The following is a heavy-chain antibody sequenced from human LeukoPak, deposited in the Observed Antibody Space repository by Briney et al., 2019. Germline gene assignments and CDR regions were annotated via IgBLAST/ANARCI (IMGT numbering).Heavy chain of an antibody. CDR1: GFTFSSYS. V-gene: IGHV3-48*02. CDR3: ARDRDTAMVK. CDR2: ISSSSTI. Sequence: PGGSLRLSCAASGFTFSSYSMNWVRQAPGKGLEWVSYISSSSTIYYADSVKGRFTISRDNAKNSLYLQMNSLRDEDTAVYYCARDRDTAMVKWGQGTLVTVSS. J-gene: IGHJ4*02. D-gene: IGHD5-18*01.